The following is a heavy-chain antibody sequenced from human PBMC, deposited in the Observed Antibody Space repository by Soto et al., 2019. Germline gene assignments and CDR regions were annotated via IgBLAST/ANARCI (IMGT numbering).Heavy chain of an antibody. J-gene: IGHJ4*02. V-gene: IGHV1-69*01. CDR3: ARGWGYDSNDYYYSY. Sequence: QVQLVQSGAEVRKPGSSVKVSCKASGGTFSRHAISWVRQAPGQGLEWMGGIIPIFGTANHAQKFQGRVTIIAYESTRTVYMELSSLRSEDTAMYYCARGWGYDSNDYYYSYWGQGTLVIVSS. D-gene: IGHD3-22*01. CDR1: GGTFSRHA. CDR2: IIPIFGTA.